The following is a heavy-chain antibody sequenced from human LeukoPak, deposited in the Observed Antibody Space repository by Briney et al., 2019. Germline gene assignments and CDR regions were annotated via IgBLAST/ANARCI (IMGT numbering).Heavy chain of an antibody. CDR3: AKDLRYCGGDCYSADAFDI. CDR1: GFTFSSYT. Sequence: GGSLRLSCAASGFTFSSYTMNWVRQAPGKGLEWVSGISGSGRRTYYADSVKGRFTISRDNSKNTLYLRMNSLRAEDTAIYYCAKDLRYCGGDCYSADAFDIWGQGTMVTVSS. CDR2: ISGSGRRT. J-gene: IGHJ3*02. V-gene: IGHV3-23*01. D-gene: IGHD2-21*01.